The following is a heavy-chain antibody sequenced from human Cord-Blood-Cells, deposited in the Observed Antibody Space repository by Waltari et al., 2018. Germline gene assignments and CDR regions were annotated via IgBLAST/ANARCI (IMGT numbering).Heavy chain of an antibody. CDR1: GYSISSGYY. Sequence: VQLQESGPGLVKPSETLSLTCAVSGYSISSGYYWGWIRQPPGKGLEWIGSIYHSGSTYYNPSLKSRVTISVDTSKNQFSLKLSSVTAADTAVYYCARRTGEFDYWGQGTLVTVSS. CDR3: ARRTGEFDY. J-gene: IGHJ4*02. CDR2: IYHSGST. D-gene: IGHD7-27*01. V-gene: IGHV4-38-2*01.